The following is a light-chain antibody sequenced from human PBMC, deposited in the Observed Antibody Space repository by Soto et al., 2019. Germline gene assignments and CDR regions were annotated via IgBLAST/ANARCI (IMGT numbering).Light chain of an antibody. CDR3: QQYNNWPL. CDR2: EVF. Sequence: QSVLTQPASVSGSPGQSITISCTGASTDVGDYDLVSWYQQHPGKAPKLTIYEVFKRPSGISDRFSCSKSGNTTSLTISGLQPEDEADYYCQQYNNWPLFGGGTK. V-gene: IGLV2-14*01. J-gene: IGLJ2*01. CDR1: STDVGDYDL.